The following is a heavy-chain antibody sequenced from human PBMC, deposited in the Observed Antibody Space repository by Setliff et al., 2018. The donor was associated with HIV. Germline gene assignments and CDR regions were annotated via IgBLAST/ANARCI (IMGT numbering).Heavy chain of an antibody. J-gene: IGHJ6*03. CDR1: GGSFSGYY. CDR2: INHDRTT. CDR3: ARGSRQLTIFGVVFKTNYYFMDV. V-gene: IGHV4-34*01. Sequence: SETLSLTCAVYGGSFSGYYWSLIRQPPGKGLEWIGEINHDRTTNYNPSLKSRVTISVDTSKNQFSLTLNSVTAADTAVYYCARGSRQLTIFGVVFKTNYYFMDVWGKGTAVTVSS. D-gene: IGHD3-3*01.